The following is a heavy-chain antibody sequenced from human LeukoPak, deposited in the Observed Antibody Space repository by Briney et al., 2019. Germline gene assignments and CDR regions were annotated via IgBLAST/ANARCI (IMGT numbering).Heavy chain of an antibody. V-gene: IGHV4-34*01. CDR3: ARTNGFSDFDY. D-gene: IGHD5-24*01. Sequence: PSETLSLTCAVYGVSFSGYYWSWIRQPPGKGLEWIGEINHSGSTNYNPSLKSRVTISVDTSKNQSSLKLSSVTAADTAVYYCARTNGFSDFDYWGQGTLVTVSS. CDR2: INHSGST. CDR1: GVSFSGYY. J-gene: IGHJ4*02.